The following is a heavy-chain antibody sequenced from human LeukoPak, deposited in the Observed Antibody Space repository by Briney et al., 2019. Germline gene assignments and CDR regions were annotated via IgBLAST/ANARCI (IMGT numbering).Heavy chain of an antibody. D-gene: IGHD3-9*01. CDR1: GDSINTYY. CDR3: ARGRKYTPGYRVTELGSGYSDY. CDR2: IYYRVTS. J-gene: IGHJ4*02. Sequence: SETLSLTCTVSGDSINTYYWSWIRQPPGKGLEWIGYIYYRVTSDYNPSLKSRVSMSVDTSKNQFSLKLSSVTAADTAVYYCARGRKYTPGYRVTELGSGYSDYWGQGTLVTVSS. V-gene: IGHV4-59*01.